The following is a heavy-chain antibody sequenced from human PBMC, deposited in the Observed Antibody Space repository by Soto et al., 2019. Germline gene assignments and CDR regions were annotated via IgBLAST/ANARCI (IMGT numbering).Heavy chain of an antibody. Sequence: QVQLLQSGAEVKKPGASVKVSCKASGYTFTNYGITWVRQAPGQGLEWMGWIGAYNGDTHYTERLQGRVTMTTDTSTSTAYMELRGLRSDDTAVYYCARVRQRVGYFYYYMDVWGKGTTVTVSS. CDR3: ARVRQRVGYFYYYMDV. J-gene: IGHJ6*03. D-gene: IGHD6-6*01. V-gene: IGHV1-18*01. CDR2: IGAYNGDT. CDR1: GYTFTNYG.